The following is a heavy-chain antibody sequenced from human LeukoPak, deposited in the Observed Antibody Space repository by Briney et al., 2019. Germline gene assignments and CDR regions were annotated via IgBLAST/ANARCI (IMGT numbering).Heavy chain of an antibody. CDR1: GFTFSNTW. V-gene: IGHV3-15*07. CDR3: TTGGSVIVAGTRAFDI. J-gene: IGHJ3*02. CDR2: IKSEIDGGAT. Sequence: PGGSLRLSCAASGFTFSNTWMNWVRQAPGKGLEWVGRIKSEIDGGATDYAAPVQDRFTISRDDSQATLYLQMNSLKTEDTAVYYCTTGGSVIVAGTRAFDIWGQGTMVTVSS. D-gene: IGHD5-12*01.